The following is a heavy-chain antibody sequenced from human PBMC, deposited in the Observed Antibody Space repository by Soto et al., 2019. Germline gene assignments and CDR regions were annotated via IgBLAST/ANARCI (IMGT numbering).Heavy chain of an antibody. D-gene: IGHD3-16*02. J-gene: IGHJ6*03. CDR2: IYYSGST. V-gene: IGHV4-39*01. CDR1: GGSISSSSYY. Sequence: QLQLQESGPGLVKPSETLSLTCTVSGGSISSSSYYWGWIRQPPGKGLEWIGSIYYSGSTYYNPSLKSRVTISVDTSKNQFSLKLSSVTAADTAVYYCARLSYYDYIWGSYRLDYYYYYMDVWGKGTTVTVSS. CDR3: ARLSYYDYIWGSYRLDYYYYYMDV.